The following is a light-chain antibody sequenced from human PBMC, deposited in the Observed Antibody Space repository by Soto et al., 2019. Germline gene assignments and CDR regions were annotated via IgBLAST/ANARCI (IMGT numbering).Light chain of an antibody. CDR1: SSDVGGYNY. CDR2: DVS. J-gene: IGLJ1*01. CDR3: SSYTSSSTPFDV. V-gene: IGLV2-14*01. Sequence: QSALTQPASVSGSPGQSITISCTGTSSDVGGYNYVSWYQQHPGKAPKLMIYDVSNRPSGVSNRFSGSKSGNTASLTISGLQAEDEADYYCSSYTSSSTPFDVFGTVTKLTVL.